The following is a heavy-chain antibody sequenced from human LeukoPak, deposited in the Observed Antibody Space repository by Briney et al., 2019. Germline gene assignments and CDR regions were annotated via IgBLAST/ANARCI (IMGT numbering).Heavy chain of an antibody. Sequence: GGSLRLSCAASGFTFRNAWMSSVRQAPGKGLEWVVRIKRKTDGGTTDYAAPVKGRFTISRDDAKNTLYLQMNSLKTEDTAVYYCTRYYYDSSGYYPLGYYGMDVWGQGTTVTVSS. J-gene: IGHJ6*02. CDR3: TRYYYDSSGYYPLGYYGMDV. CDR1: GFTFRNAW. CDR2: IKRKTDGGTT. V-gene: IGHV3-15*01. D-gene: IGHD3-22*01.